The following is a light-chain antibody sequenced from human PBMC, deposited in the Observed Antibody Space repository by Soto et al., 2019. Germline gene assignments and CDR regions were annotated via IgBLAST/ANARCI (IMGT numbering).Light chain of an antibody. V-gene: IGLV7-43*01. CDR1: TGAVTSGYY. CDR3: LLYYGGAQV. J-gene: IGLJ2*01. CDR2: STS. Sequence: QAVVTQEPSLTVPPGGTVTLTCASSTGAVTSGYYPNWFQQKPGQAPRALIYSTSYKHSWTPARFSGSLLGGKAALTLSGVQPEDEAVYHCLLYYGGAQVFGGVTKLTVL.